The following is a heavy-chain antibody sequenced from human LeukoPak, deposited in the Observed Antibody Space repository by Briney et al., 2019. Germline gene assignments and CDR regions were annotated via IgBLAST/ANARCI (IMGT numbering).Heavy chain of an antibody. V-gene: IGHV4-31*03. CDR3: ARDPSSGSSGYD. CDR1: GGSISSGGYY. CDR2: IYYSGST. D-gene: IGHD3-22*01. J-gene: IGHJ4*02. Sequence: SETLSLTCTVSGGSISSGGYYWSWIRQHPGKGLEWIGYIYYSGSTYYNPSLKSRVTISVDTSKNQFSLKLSSVTAADTAVYYCARDPSSGSSGYDWGQGTLVTASS.